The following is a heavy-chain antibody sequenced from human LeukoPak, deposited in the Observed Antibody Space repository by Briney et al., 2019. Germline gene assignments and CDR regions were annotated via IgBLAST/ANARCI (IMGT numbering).Heavy chain of an antibody. CDR3: ASSGSGTAHFDY. CDR1: GFTFSSYS. D-gene: IGHD3-10*01. V-gene: IGHV3-21*01. J-gene: IGHJ4*02. CDR2: ISSSSSYI. Sequence: GGSLRLSCAASGFTFSSYSMNWVRQAPGKGLEWVSSISSSSSYIYYADSVEGRFTISRDNAKNSLYLQMNSLRAEDTAVYYCASSGSGTAHFDYWGQGTLVTVSS.